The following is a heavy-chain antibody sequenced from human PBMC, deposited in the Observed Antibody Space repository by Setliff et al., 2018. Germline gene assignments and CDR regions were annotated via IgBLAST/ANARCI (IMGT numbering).Heavy chain of an antibody. V-gene: IGHV3-49*04. CDR2: IGSKTYGGVA. Sequence: PGGSLRLSCTTSGFTFGDYTMTWVRQAPGKGLEWVGLIGSKTYGGVAEYAASVKGRFTISRDDSKSIAYLRMNSLKIEDTAVYYCARIRLCGGRVICPPGRYVDVWGKGTTVTVSS. CDR3: ARIRLCGGRVICPPGRYVDV. CDR1: GFTFGDYT. D-gene: IGHD2-15*01. J-gene: IGHJ6*03.